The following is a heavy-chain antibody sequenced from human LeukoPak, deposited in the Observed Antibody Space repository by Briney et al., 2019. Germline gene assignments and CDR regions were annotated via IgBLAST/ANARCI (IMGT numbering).Heavy chain of an antibody. CDR3: ARGSTSFGY. Sequence: PGGSLRVSCAPSRFTFSSYWMSWVRQAPGKGLEWVANIKQDGSEKYYVDSVKGRFTISRDNAKNSLYLQMNSLRAEDTAVYYCARGSTSFGYWGQGTLVTVSS. V-gene: IGHV3-7*04. CDR1: RFTFSSYW. J-gene: IGHJ4*02. CDR2: IKQDGSEK. D-gene: IGHD2-2*01.